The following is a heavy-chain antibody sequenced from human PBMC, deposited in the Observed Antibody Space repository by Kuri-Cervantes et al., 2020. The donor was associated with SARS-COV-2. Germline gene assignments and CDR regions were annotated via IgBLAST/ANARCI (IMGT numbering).Heavy chain of an antibody. J-gene: IGHJ4*02. V-gene: IGHV3-7*01. CDR1: EFTFSSYW. Sequence: GESLKISCAASEFTFSSYWMSWVRQAPGKGLEWVANIKQDGSEKYYVDSVKGRFTISRDNTKNSLYLQMNSLRAEDTAVYYCAKDHFVRGVKDTDYWGQGTLVTVSS. CDR2: IKQDGSEK. D-gene: IGHD3-10*01. CDR3: AKDHFVRGVKDTDY.